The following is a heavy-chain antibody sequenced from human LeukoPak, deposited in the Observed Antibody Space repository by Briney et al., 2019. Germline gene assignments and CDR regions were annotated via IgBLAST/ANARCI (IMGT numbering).Heavy chain of an antibody. D-gene: IGHD2-15*01. Sequence: GSLRLSCAASGFTFNSYAMSWVRQAPGKGLEWVSAISGSGGNTYYADSVKGRFTISRDNSKNTLYLQMNSLRAEDTAVYYCAKAPTGYCSGGSCYRFDYWGQGTQVTVSS. CDR1: GFTFNSYA. V-gene: IGHV3-23*01. CDR3: AKAPTGYCSGGSCYRFDY. J-gene: IGHJ4*02. CDR2: ISGSGGNT.